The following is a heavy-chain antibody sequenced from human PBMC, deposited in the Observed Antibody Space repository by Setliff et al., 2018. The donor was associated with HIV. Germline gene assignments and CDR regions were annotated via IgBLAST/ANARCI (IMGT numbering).Heavy chain of an antibody. Sequence: GASVKVSCKASGGTFSSYAINWVRQAPGQGLEWMGGIIPILGTANYAQKFQGRVTITADESTSTAYMELSSLRSEDTAVYYCARDLMGARDYYGMDVWGQGTTVTVSS. CDR3: ARDLMGARDYYGMDV. D-gene: IGHD1-26*01. CDR1: GGTFSSYA. CDR2: IIPILGTA. V-gene: IGHV1-69*13. J-gene: IGHJ6*02.